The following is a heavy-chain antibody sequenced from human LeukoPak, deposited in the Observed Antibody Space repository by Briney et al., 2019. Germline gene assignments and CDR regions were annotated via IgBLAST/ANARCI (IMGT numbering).Heavy chain of an antibody. Sequence: GASVKVSCKASGYTFTSYAMHWVRQAPGQRLEWMGWINAGNGNTKYSQKFQGRVTITRDTSASTAYMELSSLRSEDTAVYYCASPCLGGGDCYTTQLRTLGSYYYYGMDVWGQGTTVTVSS. CDR1: GYTFTSYA. J-gene: IGHJ6*02. V-gene: IGHV1-3*01. CDR3: ASPCLGGGDCYTTQLRTLGSYYYYGMDV. D-gene: IGHD2-21*02. CDR2: INAGNGNT.